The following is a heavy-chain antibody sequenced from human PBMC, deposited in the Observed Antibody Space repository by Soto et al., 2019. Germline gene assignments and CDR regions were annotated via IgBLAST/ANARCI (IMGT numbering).Heavy chain of an antibody. CDR3: ARTSRVYNCFDP. CDR2: IYYSGST. CDR1: GGSISSYY. V-gene: IGHV4-59*08. D-gene: IGHD2-8*01. J-gene: IGHJ5*02. Sequence: QVQLQESGPGLVKPSETLSLTCTVSGGSISSYYWSWIRQPPGKGLEWIGYIYYSGSTNYNPSLKSRVTTPVDTSNNQFSLKLSSVTAADTAVYSCARTSRVYNCFDPWGQGTLVVVSA.